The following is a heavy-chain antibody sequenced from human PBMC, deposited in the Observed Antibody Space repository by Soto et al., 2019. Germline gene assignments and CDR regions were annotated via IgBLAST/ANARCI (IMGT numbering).Heavy chain of an antibody. J-gene: IGHJ4*01. CDR1: GDSVSSDGFH. V-gene: IGHV4-30-4*01. CDR3: SRGAFGFDTISYLDY. D-gene: IGHD3-10*01. Sequence: SETLSLTCTVSGDSVSSDGFHWAWLRRPPGKGLVSISYTYNRGSTYSGPSLERRIHMSLDATRSHYSLRLTSVTDEAPADYFCSRGAFGFDTISYLDYWGQGKLVTVSS. CDR2: TYNRGST.